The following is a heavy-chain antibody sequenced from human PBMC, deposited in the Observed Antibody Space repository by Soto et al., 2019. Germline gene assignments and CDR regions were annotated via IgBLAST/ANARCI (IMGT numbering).Heavy chain of an antibody. V-gene: IGHV1-69*01. CDR3: ARETTFEKWDGSERHDYYGMDV. Sequence: QVQLVQSGAEVKKPGSSVKVSCKASGGTFSSYAISWVRQAPGQGLEWMGGIIPIFGTANYAQKFQGRVTITADESTSTAYMERSSLRSEDTAVYYCARETTFEKWDGSERHDYYGMDVWGQGTTVTVSS. J-gene: IGHJ6*02. D-gene: IGHD3-10*01. CDR1: GGTFSSYA. CDR2: IIPIFGTA.